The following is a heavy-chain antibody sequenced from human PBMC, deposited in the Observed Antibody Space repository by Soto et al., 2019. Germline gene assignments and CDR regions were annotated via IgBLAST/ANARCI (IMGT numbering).Heavy chain of an antibody. CDR1: GGTFSSYA. J-gene: IGHJ6*02. D-gene: IGHD1-26*01. CDR3: ARDSGSPTRLPTTYYGIDV. Sequence: RASVKVSCKASGGTFSSYAISWVRQAPGQGLEWMGGIIPIFGTANYAQKFQGRVTITADESTSTAYMELSSLRSEDTAVYYCARDSGSPTRLPTTYYGIDVWGQGTTVTVYS. CDR2: IIPIFGTA. V-gene: IGHV1-69*13.